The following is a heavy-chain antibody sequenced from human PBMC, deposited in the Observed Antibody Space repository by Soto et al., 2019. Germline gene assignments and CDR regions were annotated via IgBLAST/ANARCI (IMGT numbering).Heavy chain of an antibody. V-gene: IGHV4-34*01. J-gene: IGHJ6*02. D-gene: IGHD6-6*01. CDR3: ARGGVEYSSSAGGGFDYYGMDV. CDR2: INHSGST. CDR1: GGSFSGYY. Sequence: SETLSLTCAVYGGSFSGYYWSWIRQPPGKGLEWIGEINHSGSTNYNPSLKSRVTISVDTSKNQFSLKLSSVTAADTAVYYCARGGVEYSSSAGGGFDYYGMDVWGQGTTVTVSS.